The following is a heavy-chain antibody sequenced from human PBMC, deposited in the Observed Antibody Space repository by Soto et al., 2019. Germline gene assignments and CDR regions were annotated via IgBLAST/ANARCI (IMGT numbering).Heavy chain of an antibody. CDR3: ATSPWAPYYFDY. J-gene: IGHJ4*02. V-gene: IGHV4-59*08. Sequence: PSETLSLTCTVSGGSISSYYWSWIRQPPGKGLEWIGYIYYSGSTNYNPSLKSRVTISVDTSKNQFSLKLSSVTAADTAVYYCATSPWAPYYFDYWGQGTLVTVSS. D-gene: IGHD7-27*01. CDR2: IYYSGST. CDR1: GGSISSYY.